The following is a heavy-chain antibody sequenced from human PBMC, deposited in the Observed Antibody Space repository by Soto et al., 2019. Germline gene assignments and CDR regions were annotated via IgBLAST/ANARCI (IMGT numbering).Heavy chain of an antibody. D-gene: IGHD2-2*01. Sequence: QITLKESGPTLVKPTQTLTLTCTFSGFSLITRAVGVGWIRQPPGKALEWLGIIYWDDDKRYSPSLTSRLTITKNTSKNQVVLTMTNMDPVDTATYYCAHRRVVGLTAYFDSWGQGTLVTVSS. CDR1: GFSLITRAVG. CDR3: AHRRVVGLTAYFDS. CDR2: IYWDDDK. J-gene: IGHJ4*02. V-gene: IGHV2-5*02.